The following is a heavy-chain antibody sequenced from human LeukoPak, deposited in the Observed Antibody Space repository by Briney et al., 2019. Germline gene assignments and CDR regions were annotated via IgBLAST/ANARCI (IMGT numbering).Heavy chain of an antibody. CDR3: ANEIRPNDY. D-gene: IGHD4-17*01. Sequence: GGSLRLSCAASEFDFSSHAMTWVRQAPGKGLEWVSVISISGSKTYYADSVKGRFTISRDNSKNTLYLQMNSLRAEDTAVYYCANEIRPNDYWGQGTQVTVSS. J-gene: IGHJ4*02. CDR1: EFDFSSHA. V-gene: IGHV3-23*01. CDR2: ISISGSKT.